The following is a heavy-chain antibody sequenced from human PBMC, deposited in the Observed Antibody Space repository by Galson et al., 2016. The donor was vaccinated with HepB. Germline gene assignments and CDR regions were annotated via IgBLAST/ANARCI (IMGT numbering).Heavy chain of an antibody. V-gene: IGHV3-9*01. CDR2: ITWNSGAI. CDR3: AREKKSRSSGYLNWFDP. J-gene: IGHJ5*02. Sequence: SLRLSCAASGFTFGDYAMHWVRQAPGKGLEWVSGITWNSGAIAYADSVKGRFTISRDNARNSLYLQMNNLRTEDTALYYCAREKKSRSSGYLNWFDPWGQGTLVTVSS. CDR1: GFTFGDYA. D-gene: IGHD3-22*01.